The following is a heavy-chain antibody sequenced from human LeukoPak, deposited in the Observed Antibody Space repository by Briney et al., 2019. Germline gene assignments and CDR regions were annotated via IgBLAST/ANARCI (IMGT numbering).Heavy chain of an antibody. D-gene: IGHD3-10*02. V-gene: IGHV3-23*01. J-gene: IGHJ4*02. Sequence: GRSLRLSCAASGFTFSSYAMSWVRQAPGKGLEWVSAISKSVSKTYYADSVKGRFTISRDNSKNTLYLQMNSLRAEDTAVYYCARNQPITMFGNPRDYWGQGVLVTVSS. CDR1: GFTFSSYA. CDR3: ARNQPITMFGNPRDY. CDR2: ISKSVSKT.